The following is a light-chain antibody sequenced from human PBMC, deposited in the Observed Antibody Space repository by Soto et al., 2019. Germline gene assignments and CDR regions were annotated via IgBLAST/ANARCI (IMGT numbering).Light chain of an antibody. Sequence: DIQMTQSRSSLSASVGDRVTITCQASQDISNYLNWYQQKPGKAPKLLIYDASNLETGVPSRFSGSGSGTDFTFTISSLQPEDIATYYCQQYANLPPYTFGQGTKLEIK. V-gene: IGKV1-33*01. J-gene: IGKJ2*01. CDR3: QQYANLPPYT. CDR2: DAS. CDR1: QDISNY.